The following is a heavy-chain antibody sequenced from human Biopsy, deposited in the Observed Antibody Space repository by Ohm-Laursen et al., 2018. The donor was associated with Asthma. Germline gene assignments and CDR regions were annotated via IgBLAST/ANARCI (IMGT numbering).Heavy chain of an antibody. CDR1: RFTFRNYR. V-gene: IGHV3-30*18. CDR3: AKDVFPGWELRRGPDY. D-gene: IGHD1-26*01. Sequence: SLRLSFAAARFTFRNYRLHWVRPAPGKGLDWVAVISLDGSNKNYTDSVKRRFTISRDNSRNTLHLQMNSLRAEDTAVYYCAKDVFPGWELRRGPDYWGQGTLVTVST. J-gene: IGHJ4*02. CDR2: ISLDGSNK.